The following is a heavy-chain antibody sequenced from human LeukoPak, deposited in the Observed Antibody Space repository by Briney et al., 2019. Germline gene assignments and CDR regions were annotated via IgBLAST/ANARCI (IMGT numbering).Heavy chain of an antibody. V-gene: IGHV3-74*01. CDR3: AKRSGSYSGYDY. CDR1: GFTFNNYW. D-gene: IGHD1-26*01. J-gene: IGHJ4*02. Sequence: PGGSLRLSCAASGFTFNNYWMHWVRQTPGKGLMWVSRINGDGSSTTYADSVKGRFTISRDNAKNTLSLQMNSLRAEDTAVYYCAKRSGSYSGYDYWGQGILVTVSS. CDR2: INGDGSST.